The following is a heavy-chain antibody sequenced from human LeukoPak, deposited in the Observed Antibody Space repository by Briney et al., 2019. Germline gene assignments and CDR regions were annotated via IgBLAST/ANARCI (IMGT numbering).Heavy chain of an antibody. J-gene: IGHJ4*02. D-gene: IGHD5-18*01. V-gene: IGHV1-69*13. CDR2: IIPIFGTA. CDR3: ARGQVGIQAFDY. CDR1: GGTFSSYA. Sequence: SVKVSCKDSGGTFSSYAISWVRQAPGQGLEWMGGIIPIFGTANYAQKFQGRVTITADESTSTAYMELSSLRSEDTAVYYCARGQVGIQAFDYWGQGTLVTVSS.